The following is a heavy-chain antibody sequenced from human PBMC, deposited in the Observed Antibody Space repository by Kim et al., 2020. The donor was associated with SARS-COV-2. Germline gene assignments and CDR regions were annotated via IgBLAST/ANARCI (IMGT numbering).Heavy chain of an antibody. V-gene: IGHV1-18*01. CDR2: GNT. Sequence: GNTNYAQKLQGRVTMTTDTSTSTAYMELRSLRSDDTAVYYCARGVRGWDYWGQGTLVTVSS. J-gene: IGHJ4*02. CDR3: ARGVRGWDY. D-gene: IGHD2-15*01.